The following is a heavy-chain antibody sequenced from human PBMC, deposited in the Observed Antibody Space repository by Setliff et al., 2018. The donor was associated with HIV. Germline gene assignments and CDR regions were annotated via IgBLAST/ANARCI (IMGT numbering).Heavy chain of an antibody. V-gene: IGHV4-39*01. Sequence: SQTLSLTCTVSGGSIRVDNYFWGWIRQPPGKGLEWIGIMNSKGESFYNASFTNGVLISIDTSKNRFSLTMTSVTAADTAVYYCARHRQISDWFDPWGQGILVTVSS. CDR3: ARHRQISDWFDP. CDR1: GGSIRVDNYF. J-gene: IGHJ5*02. CDR2: MNSKGES. D-gene: IGHD3-10*01.